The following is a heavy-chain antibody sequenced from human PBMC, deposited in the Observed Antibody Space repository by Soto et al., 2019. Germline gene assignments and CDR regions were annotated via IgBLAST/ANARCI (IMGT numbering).Heavy chain of an antibody. V-gene: IGHV3-21*01. Sequence: GGSLRLSCAASGFTFRIYSINWVRQAPGKGLEWVSSISSSSSYIYYADLVKGRFTISRDNAKNSLYLQMNSLRAEDTAVYYCARDRRRILPLQNPDPTENYGMDVWGQGTTVTVSS. CDR2: ISSSSSYI. CDR3: ARDRRRILPLQNPDPTENYGMDV. J-gene: IGHJ6*02. D-gene: IGHD4-4*01. CDR1: GFTFRIYS.